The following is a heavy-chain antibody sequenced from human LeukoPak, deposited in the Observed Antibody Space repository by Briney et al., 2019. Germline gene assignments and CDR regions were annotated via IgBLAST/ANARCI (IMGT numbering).Heavy chain of an antibody. CDR3: AGVRDGRYFDY. V-gene: IGHV3-48*02. CDR2: ITSGTSII. CDR1: GFTFSKYS. J-gene: IGHJ4*02. Sequence: AGGSLRLPCAASGFTFSKYSMNWVRQAPGKGLEWVSYITSGTSIIYYADSVKGRFTISRDNAKNSLYLQMNSLRDDDTAVYYFAGVRDGRYFDYWGRGTLVTVSS. D-gene: IGHD2-21*01.